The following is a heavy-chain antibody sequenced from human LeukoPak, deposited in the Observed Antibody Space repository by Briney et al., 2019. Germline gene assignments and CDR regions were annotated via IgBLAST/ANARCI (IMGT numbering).Heavy chain of an antibody. D-gene: IGHD3-3*01. CDR1: GFTFSSYW. Sequence: GGSLRLSCAASGFTFSSYWMSWVRQAPGKGLEWVANIKQDGSEKYYVDSVKGRLTISRDNAKTSLYLQMNSLRAEDTALYYCARGVTIFGVVRNAFDIWGQGTLVTVSS. J-gene: IGHJ3*02. CDR2: IKQDGSEK. V-gene: IGHV3-7*03. CDR3: ARGVTIFGVVRNAFDI.